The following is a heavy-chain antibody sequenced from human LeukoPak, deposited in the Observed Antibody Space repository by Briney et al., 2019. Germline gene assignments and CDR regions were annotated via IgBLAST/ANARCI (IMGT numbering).Heavy chain of an antibody. J-gene: IGHJ4*02. CDR2: ISSSSSTI. Sequence: GGSLRLSCAASGFTFSSYSMNWVRQAPGKGLEWVSYISSSSSTIYYADSVRGRFTISRDNAKNSLYLQMNSLRAEDTAVYYCARESLTGYSSSWYGYWGQGTLVTVSS. D-gene: IGHD6-13*01. CDR1: GFTFSSYS. CDR3: ARESLTGYSSSWYGY. V-gene: IGHV3-48*01.